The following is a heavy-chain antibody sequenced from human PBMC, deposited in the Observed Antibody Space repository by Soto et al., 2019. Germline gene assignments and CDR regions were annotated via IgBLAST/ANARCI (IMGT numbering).Heavy chain of an antibody. J-gene: IGHJ3*02. CDR1: GFTFSSYA. D-gene: IGHD2-15*01. CDR2: ISGSGGST. V-gene: IGHV3-23*01. Sequence: GGSLRLSCAASGFTFSSYAMSWVRQAPGKGLEWVSAISGSGGSTYYADSVKGRFTISRDNSKNTLYLQMNSLRAEDTAVYYCAKDSCSGGSCYGLVDAFDIWGQGTMVTVSS. CDR3: AKDSCSGGSCYGLVDAFDI.